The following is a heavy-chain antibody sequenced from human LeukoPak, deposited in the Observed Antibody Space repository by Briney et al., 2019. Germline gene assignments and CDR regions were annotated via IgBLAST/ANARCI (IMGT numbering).Heavy chain of an antibody. J-gene: IGHJ5*02. Sequence: ASVKVSCKASGYTFTGYYMHWVRQAPGQGLEWMGWINPNSGGTNYAQKFQGRVTMTRDTSISTAYMELSRLRSDDTAVYYCARALRGGRTGYFDPCGQGTLVTVSS. CDR2: INPNSGGT. D-gene: IGHD3/OR15-3a*01. CDR3: ARALRGGRTGYFDP. CDR1: GYTFTGYY. V-gene: IGHV1-2*02.